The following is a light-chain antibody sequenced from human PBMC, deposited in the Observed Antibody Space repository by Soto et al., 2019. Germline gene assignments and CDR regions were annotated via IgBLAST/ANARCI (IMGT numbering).Light chain of an antibody. CDR1: QSFSSN. Sequence: EIVMTQSPATLSVSPGERATLSCRASQSFSSNLAWYQQNPGQAPRLLIYGASTRDTGIPARFSGSGSGTEFTLTISSLQSEDFAVYYCQQYNNWPRTFGQGTKLEIK. V-gene: IGKV3-15*01. CDR2: GAS. CDR3: QQYNNWPRT. J-gene: IGKJ2*01.